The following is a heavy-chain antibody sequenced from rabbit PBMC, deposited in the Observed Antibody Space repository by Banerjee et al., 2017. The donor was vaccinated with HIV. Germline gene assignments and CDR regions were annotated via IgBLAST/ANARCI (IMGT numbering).Heavy chain of an antibody. D-gene: IGHD2-1*01. J-gene: IGHJ6*01. CDR1: GFSFSSSYY. Sequence: ESGGGLVKPGASLTLTCKASGFSFSSSYYMCWVRQTPGKGLEWIGCIYTGSGNTVYASWAKGRFTISKTSSTTVTLQMTSLTAADTATYFCARWNGGEGYDLWGQGTLVTVS. CDR2: IYTGSGNT. V-gene: IGHV1S40*01. CDR3: ARWNGGEGYDL.